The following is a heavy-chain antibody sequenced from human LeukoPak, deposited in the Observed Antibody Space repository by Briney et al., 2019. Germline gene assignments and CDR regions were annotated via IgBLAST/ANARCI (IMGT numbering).Heavy chain of an antibody. CDR3: ARGESPRDYFDY. CDR1: GYTFTSYG. V-gene: IGHV1-18*01. Sequence: ASVKVSCTASGYTFTSYGISWVRQAPGQGLEWVGWISAYNGNTNYAQKLQGRVTMTTNTSTNTAYMELRSLRSDDTAVYYCARGESPRDYFDYWGQGTLVTVSS. CDR2: ISAYNGNT. D-gene: IGHD3-16*01. J-gene: IGHJ4*02.